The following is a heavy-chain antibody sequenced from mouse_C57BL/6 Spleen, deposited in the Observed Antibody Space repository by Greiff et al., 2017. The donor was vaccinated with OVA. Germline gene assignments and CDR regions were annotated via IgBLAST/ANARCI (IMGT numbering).Heavy chain of an antibody. CDR1: GYAFSSYW. V-gene: IGHV1-80*01. J-gene: IGHJ4*01. D-gene: IGHD3-1*01. Sequence: VKLVESGAELVKPGASVKISCKASGYAFSSYWMNWVKQRPGKGLEWIGQIYPGDGDTNYNGKFKGKATLTADKSSSTAYMQLSSLTSEDSAVYFCARSGYPPAMDYWGQGTSVTVSS. CDR2: IYPGDGDT. CDR3: ARSGYPPAMDY.